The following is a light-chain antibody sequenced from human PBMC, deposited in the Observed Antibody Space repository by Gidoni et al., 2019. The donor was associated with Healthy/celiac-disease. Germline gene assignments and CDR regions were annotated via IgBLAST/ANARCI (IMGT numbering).Light chain of an antibody. J-gene: IGLJ3*02. CDR2: EVS. CDR3: CSYAGSRV. CDR1: SSDVGSYNL. V-gene: IGLV2-23*02. Sequence: SALTQPAPLSGSPGQSITISCTGTSSDVGSYNLVSWYQQHPGKAPKLMIYEVSKRPSGVSNRFSGSKSGNTASLTISGLQAEDEADYYCCSYAGSRVFGGGTKLTVL.